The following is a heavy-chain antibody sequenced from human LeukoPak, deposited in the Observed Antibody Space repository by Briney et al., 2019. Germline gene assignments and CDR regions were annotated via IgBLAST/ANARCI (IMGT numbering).Heavy chain of an antibody. Sequence: ASVKVSCKASGYTFTSYYTHWVRQAPGQGLEWMGIINPSGGSTSYAQKFQGRVTMTRDTSTSTVYMELSSLRSEDTAVYYCARDKGIQLWLFAPQLSYYFDYWGQGTLVTVSS. D-gene: IGHD5-18*01. CDR1: GYTFTSYY. V-gene: IGHV1-46*01. CDR2: INPSGGST. J-gene: IGHJ4*02. CDR3: ARDKGIQLWLFAPQLSYYFDY.